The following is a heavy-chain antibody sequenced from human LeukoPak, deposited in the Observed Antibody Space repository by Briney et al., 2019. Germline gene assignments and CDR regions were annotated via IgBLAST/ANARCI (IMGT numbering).Heavy chain of an antibody. CDR1: GFTFSSYS. V-gene: IGHV3-48*04. D-gene: IGHD4-23*01. CDR2: ISSSSSTI. J-gene: IGHJ6*02. CDR3: AKYYGGNSYYYGMDV. Sequence: GGSLRLSCAASGFTFSSYSMNWVRQAPGKGLEWVSYISSSSSTIYYADSVKGRFTISRDNAKNSLYLQMNSLRAEDTAVYYCAKYYGGNSYYYGMDVWGQGTTVTVSS.